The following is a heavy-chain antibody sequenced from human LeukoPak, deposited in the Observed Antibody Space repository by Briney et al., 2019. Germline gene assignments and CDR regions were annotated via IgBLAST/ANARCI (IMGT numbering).Heavy chain of an antibody. D-gene: IGHD4-23*01. J-gene: IGHJ4*02. CDR2: INPSSGGI. V-gene: IGHV1-2*02. CDR3: ASSLRWELPYYLDY. CDR1: GYTFTGHY. Sequence: EASVKVSCKASGYTFTGHYMHRVRQAPGPGLEWMGWINPSSGGIHFVQEFQGRVTMTRDTSISTAFIELNSLRSDDTAVYYCASSLRWELPYYLDYWGQGTLVTVSS.